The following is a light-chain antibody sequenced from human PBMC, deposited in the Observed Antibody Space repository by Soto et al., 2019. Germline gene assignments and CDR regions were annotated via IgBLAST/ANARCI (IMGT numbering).Light chain of an antibody. V-gene: IGKV1-5*03. Sequence: DIQMTQSPSTLSASVGDTVTITCRASQSIGNWMAWYQQTPGKAPKLLIYRGSSLQSGVPSRFHGSGSGTELPLTIVSLKPADFAIYYCQQFNIYPSTLGRGTTLELK. CDR2: RGS. CDR3: QQFNIYPST. CDR1: QSIGNW. J-gene: IGKJ2*01.